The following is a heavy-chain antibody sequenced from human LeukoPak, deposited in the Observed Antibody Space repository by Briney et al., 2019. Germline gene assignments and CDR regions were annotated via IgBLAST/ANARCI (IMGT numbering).Heavy chain of an antibody. J-gene: IGHJ4*02. Sequence: GSLRLSCAASGFTFSNYYMRWIRQAPGKGLECVSYISSSSSYTNYADSVKGRFTIYRDNAKNSLYLQMNSLRAEDTAVYYCARTYYDILTGYQDYWGQGTLITVSS. CDR2: ISSSSSYT. D-gene: IGHD3-9*01. CDR1: GFTFSNYY. V-gene: IGHV3-11*03. CDR3: ARTYYDILTGYQDY.